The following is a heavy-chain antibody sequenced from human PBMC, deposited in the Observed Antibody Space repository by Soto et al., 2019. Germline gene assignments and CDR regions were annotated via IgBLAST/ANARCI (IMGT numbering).Heavy chain of an antibody. J-gene: IGHJ4*02. CDR2: INHSGIT. Sequence: PSETLSLTCAVYGGSFRCYFWSWIRQPPGKGLEWIGEINHSGITSYSPSLGSRVTTSVDTPKNQFSLRLRSVTAADTAIYYCARRFCSDSYCSYFDYWGRGTLVTVSS. V-gene: IGHV4-34*10. CDR3: ARRFCSDSYCSYFDY. D-gene: IGHD2-15*01. CDR1: GGSFRCYF.